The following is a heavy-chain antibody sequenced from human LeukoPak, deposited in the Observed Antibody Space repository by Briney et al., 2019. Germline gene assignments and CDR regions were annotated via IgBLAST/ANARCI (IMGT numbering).Heavy chain of an antibody. Sequence: SETLSLPCTVSGGSISSYYWSWIRQPPGKGLEGIGYFYYSGGTNYNPSLKSRVTISVDTSKNQFSLTLSSVTAADTAVYYCARSTLYCSSTSCSSKQTFDPWGQGTLVTVSS. CDR2: FYYSGGT. CDR3: ARSTLYCSSTSCSSKQTFDP. J-gene: IGHJ5*02. CDR1: GGSISSYY. V-gene: IGHV4-59*01. D-gene: IGHD2-2*01.